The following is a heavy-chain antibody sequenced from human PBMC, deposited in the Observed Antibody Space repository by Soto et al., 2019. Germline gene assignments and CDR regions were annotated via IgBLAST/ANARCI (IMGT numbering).Heavy chain of an antibody. D-gene: IGHD5-12*01. CDR3: ARSQVEMATIFDY. CDR2: IYYSGST. Sequence: PSETLSLTCTVSGGSISSYYWSWIRQPPGKGLERIGYIYYSGSTNYNPSLKSRVTISVDTSKNQFSLKLSSVTAADTAVYYCARSQVEMATIFDYWGQGTLVTVSS. V-gene: IGHV4-59*08. CDR1: GGSISSYY. J-gene: IGHJ4*02.